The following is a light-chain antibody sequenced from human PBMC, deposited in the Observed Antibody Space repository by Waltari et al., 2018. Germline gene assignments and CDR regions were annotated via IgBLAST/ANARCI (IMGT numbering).Light chain of an antibody. V-gene: IGKV3D-15*01. CDR1: QSVSSN. CDR2: DAY. CDR3: QQYINWPSFT. Sequence: EIVMTQSPATLSVSPGERVTLSCWASQSVSSNLAWYQQKPGQGPSLLIYDAYTRAPGIPARFSGSGSGTEFTLTISSPTSEDFAIYYCQQYINWPSFTFGPGTKVDIK. J-gene: IGKJ3*01.